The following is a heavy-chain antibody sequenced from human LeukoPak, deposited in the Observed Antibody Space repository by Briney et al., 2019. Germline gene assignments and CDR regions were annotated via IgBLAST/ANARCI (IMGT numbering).Heavy chain of an antibody. CDR1: GFTFSSYA. CDR3: ARGSSSSTH. D-gene: IGHD2-2*01. J-gene: IGHJ1*01. V-gene: IGHV3-30-3*01. CDR2: ISYDGSNK. Sequence: GGSLRLSCAASGFTFSSYAMHWVRQAPGKGLEWVAVISYDGSNKYYADSVKGRFTISRDNSKNTLYLQMNSLRAEDTAVYYCARGSSSSTHRGQGTLVTVSS.